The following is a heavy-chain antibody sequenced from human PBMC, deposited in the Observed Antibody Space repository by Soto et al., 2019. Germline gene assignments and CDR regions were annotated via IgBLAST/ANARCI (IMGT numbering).Heavy chain of an antibody. CDR2: IYWDDDK. CDR3: ANSRQPSTVPTSAEYFQH. V-gene: IGHV2-5*02. J-gene: IGHJ1*01. D-gene: IGHD4-17*01. Sequence: QITLKESGPTLLKPTQTLTLTCTFSGFSLSTSGVGVGWIRQPPGKALEWLALIYWDDDKRYSPSLKSRLTITTHXXKXHXXLPISNIDPVDTATYYCANSRQPSTVPTSAEYFQHWGQGTLVTVSS. CDR1: GFSLSTSGVG.